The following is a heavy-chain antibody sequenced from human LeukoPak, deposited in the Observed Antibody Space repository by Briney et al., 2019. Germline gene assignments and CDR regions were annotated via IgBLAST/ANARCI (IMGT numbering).Heavy chain of an antibody. V-gene: IGHV3-48*03. CDR1: GFSFSSYE. CDR3: AELGITMIGGV. Sequence: GALRLSCAASGFSFSSYEMNWVRQAPGKGLEWVSYISSSGSTIYYADSVKGRFTISRDNAKNSLYLQMNSLRAEDTAVYYCAELGITMIGGVWGKGTTVTISS. CDR2: ISSSGSTI. J-gene: IGHJ6*04. D-gene: IGHD3-10*02.